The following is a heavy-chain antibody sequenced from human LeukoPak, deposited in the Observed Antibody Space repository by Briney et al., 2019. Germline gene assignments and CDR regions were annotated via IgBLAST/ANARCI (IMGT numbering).Heavy chain of an antibody. V-gene: IGHV3-30*18. J-gene: IGHJ4*02. CDR1: EFTFSTYA. CDR3: AKKGGELAAAGGNYFDY. CDR2: ISYDGNYK. Sequence: GGSLRLSCAASEFTFSTYAIHWVRQAPGKGLEWVAVISYDGNYKYYADSVKGRFTISRDNSKNTLYLQMNSLSAEDTAVYYCAKKGGELAAAGGNYFDYWGQGTLVTVSS. D-gene: IGHD6-13*01.